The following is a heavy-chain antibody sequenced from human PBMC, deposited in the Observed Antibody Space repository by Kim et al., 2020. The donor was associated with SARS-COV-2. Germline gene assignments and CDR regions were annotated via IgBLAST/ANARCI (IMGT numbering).Heavy chain of an antibody. J-gene: IGHJ2*01. CDR1: GGSISSRSYY. CDR3: ARLPALRDGGDWYFDL. Sequence: SETLSLTCTVSGGSISSRSYYWGWIRQPPGKGLEWIGSLYYSGSTYYNPSLKSRVTISVDTSKNKFSLKLSSVTAADTAVYYCARLPALRDGGDWYFDLWRRGTLVTVSS. V-gene: IGHV4-39*01. CDR2: LYYSGST. D-gene: IGHD3-16*01.